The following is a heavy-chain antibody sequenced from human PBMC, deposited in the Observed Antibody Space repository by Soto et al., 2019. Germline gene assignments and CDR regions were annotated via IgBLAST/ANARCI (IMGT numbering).Heavy chain of an antibody. CDR2: IIPIFGTA. V-gene: IGHV1-69*13. J-gene: IGHJ3*02. D-gene: IGHD3-22*01. CDR3: ARGCVVVVPSDAFDI. CDR1: GGTFSSYA. Sequence: SVKVSCKASGGTFSSYAISWVRQAPGQGLEWMGGIIPIFGTANYAQKFQGRVTITADESTSTVYMELSSLRSEDTAVYYCARGCVVVVPSDAFDIWGQGTMVTVSS.